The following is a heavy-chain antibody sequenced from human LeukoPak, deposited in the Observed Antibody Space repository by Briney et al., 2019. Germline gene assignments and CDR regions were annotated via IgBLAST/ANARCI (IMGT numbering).Heavy chain of an antibody. Sequence: SETLSLTCTVSGGSISSSSYYWGWIRQPPGKGLEWIGYIYYSGSTNYNPSLKSRVTISVDTSKNQFSLKLSSVTAADTAVYYCARGPGNWNDFDYWGQGTLVTVSS. J-gene: IGHJ4*02. D-gene: IGHD1-1*01. CDR1: GGSISSSSYY. V-gene: IGHV4-61*05. CDR3: ARGPGNWNDFDY. CDR2: IYYSGST.